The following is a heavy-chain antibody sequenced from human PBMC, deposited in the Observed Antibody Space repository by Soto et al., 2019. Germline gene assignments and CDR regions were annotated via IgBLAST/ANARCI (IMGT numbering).Heavy chain of an antibody. CDR1: GFTFSDFY. V-gene: IGHV3-11*01. J-gene: IGHJ4*02. CDR2: ISDDGYTI. CDR3: ANPLSPFSRSYIDY. Sequence: PVGSLRLSCATSGFTFSDFYMSWVRQAPGKGPEWVSYISDDGYTIYYADSVKGRFTISRDNAKNSLDLQMTNLRAEDTAVYYCANPLSPFSRSYIDYWAQGTLVTV. D-gene: IGHD3-10*01.